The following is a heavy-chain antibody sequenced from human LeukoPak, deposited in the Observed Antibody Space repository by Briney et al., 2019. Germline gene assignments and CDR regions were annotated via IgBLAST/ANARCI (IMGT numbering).Heavy chain of an antibody. CDR2: IIPIFGTA. CDR3: ARVRNFWSGYYPYYFDY. J-gene: IGHJ4*02. Sequence: SVKVSCKASGYTFTSYGISWVRQAPGQGLEWMGGIIPIFGTANYAQKFQGRVTITADESTSTAYMELSSLRSEDTAVYYCARVRNFWSGYYPYYFDYWGQGTLVTVSS. D-gene: IGHD3-3*01. CDR1: GYTFTSYG. V-gene: IGHV1-69*13.